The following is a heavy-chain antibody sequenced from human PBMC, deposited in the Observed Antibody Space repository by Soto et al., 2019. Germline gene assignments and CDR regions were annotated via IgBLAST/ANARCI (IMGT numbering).Heavy chain of an antibody. D-gene: IGHD5-12*01. CDR1: GFXFSDYY. CDR2: ISSSSSYT. Sequence: GGSLRLSCAASGFXFSDYYMSWIRQAPGKGLEWVSYISSSSSYTNYADSVKGRFTISRDNAKNSLYLQMNSLRDEDTAVYYCVREGYPFDYWGQGTLVTVSS. J-gene: IGHJ4*02. V-gene: IGHV3-11*06. CDR3: VREGYPFDY.